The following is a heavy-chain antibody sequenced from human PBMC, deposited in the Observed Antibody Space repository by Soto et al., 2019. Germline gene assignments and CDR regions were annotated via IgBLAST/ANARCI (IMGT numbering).Heavy chain of an antibody. D-gene: IGHD3-10*01. CDR3: AREMGRGRGSGYYYYYGMDV. V-gene: IGHV1-69*01. Sequence: QVQLVQSGAEVKKPGSSVKVSCKASGGTFSSYAISWVRQAPGQGLEWMGGIIPIFGTANYAQKFQGRVTIYADETTRTGYMELSRLGTEDTALYYWAREMGRGRGSGYYYYYGMDVWGQGTTVTVSS. J-gene: IGHJ6*02. CDR1: GGTFSSYA. CDR2: IIPIFGTA.